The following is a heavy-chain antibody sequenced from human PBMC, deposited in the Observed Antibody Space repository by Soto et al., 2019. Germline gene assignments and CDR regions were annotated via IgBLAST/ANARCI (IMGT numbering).Heavy chain of an antibody. D-gene: IGHD3-10*01. CDR3: ARSIWFGELFAPGFDY. CDR1: GYSFTSYW. CDR2: IYPGDSDT. J-gene: IGHJ4*02. V-gene: IGHV5-51*01. Sequence: GETLKISCKGSGYSFTSYWIGWVRQMPGKGLEWMGIIYPGDSDTRYSPSFQGQVTISADKSISTAYLQWSSLKASDTAMYYCARSIWFGELFAPGFDYWGQGTLVTVSS.